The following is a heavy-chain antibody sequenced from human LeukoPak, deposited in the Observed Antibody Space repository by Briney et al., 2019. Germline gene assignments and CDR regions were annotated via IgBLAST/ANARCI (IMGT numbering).Heavy chain of an antibody. CDR2: ISSSGSTI. V-gene: IGHV3-48*03. Sequence: GGSLRLSCAASGSTFSSYEMNWVRQAPGKGLEWVSYISSSGSTIYYADSVKGRFTISRDNAKNSLYLQMNSLRAEDTAVYYCARASGPYWNYGYYFDYWGQGTLVTVSS. CDR1: GSTFSSYE. J-gene: IGHJ4*02. CDR3: ARASGPYWNYGYYFDY. D-gene: IGHD1-7*01.